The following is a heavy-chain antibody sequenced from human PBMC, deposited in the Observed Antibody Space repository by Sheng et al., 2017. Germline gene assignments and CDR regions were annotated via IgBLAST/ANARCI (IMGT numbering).Heavy chain of an antibody. CDR1: GFTFRDYG. V-gene: IGHV3-33*03. J-gene: IGHJ4*02. D-gene: IGHD3-10*01. Sequence: QVQLVESGGGVVQPGRSLTLSCAGSGFTFRDYGMHWVRQAPGKGLEWVAVIWNDGSQKXYVDSVKGRFTISRDNSKKSLYLQMNSLRAEDTAMYFCASLTMVEGSAYWGQGTLVTVSS. CDR3: ASLTMVEGSAY. CDR2: IWNDGSQK.